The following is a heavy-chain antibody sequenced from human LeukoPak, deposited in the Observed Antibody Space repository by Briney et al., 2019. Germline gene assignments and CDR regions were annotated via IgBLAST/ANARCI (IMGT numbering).Heavy chain of an antibody. V-gene: IGHV3-21*01. CDR3: ARDHEGYCRGGSCSLFDY. CDR2: ISSSSSYI. Sequence: GGSLRLSCAASGFTFSSYSMNWVRQAPGKGLEWVSSISSSSSYIYYAHSVKGRFTISRDNAKNSLYLQMNRLRAEDTAVYYCARDHEGYCRGGSCSLFDYWGQGTLVTVSS. J-gene: IGHJ4*02. D-gene: IGHD2-15*01. CDR1: GFTFSSYS.